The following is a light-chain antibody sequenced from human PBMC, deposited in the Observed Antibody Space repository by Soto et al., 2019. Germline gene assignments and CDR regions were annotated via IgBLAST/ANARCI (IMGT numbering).Light chain of an antibody. CDR2: SSD. V-gene: IGLV1-44*01. J-gene: IGLJ3*02. CDR1: SSNIGRNT. CDR3: AAWDDSRNACA. Sequence: QSVLTQPPSASGTPGQRVTISCSGSSSNIGRNTVKWYRQLPGTAPKLLIGSSDQRPSGVPDRFSGSQSGTSASLAISGLQSEDEADYICAAWDDSRNACAFGGGTKVTVL.